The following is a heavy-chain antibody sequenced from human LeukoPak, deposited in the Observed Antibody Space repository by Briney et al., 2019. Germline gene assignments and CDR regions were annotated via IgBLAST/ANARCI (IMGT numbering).Heavy chain of an antibody. D-gene: IGHD3-3*01. CDR3: TRRLRFSFYYYMDV. CDR1: GGSFSGYY. CDR2: INHSGST. J-gene: IGHJ6*03. V-gene: IGHV4-34*01. Sequence: SETLSLTCAVYGGSFSGYYWSWIRQPPGKVPEWIGEINHSGSTNYNPSLKSRVTISVDTSKNQFSLKLNSVTAADTALYYCTRRLRFSFYYYMDVWGKGTTVTISS.